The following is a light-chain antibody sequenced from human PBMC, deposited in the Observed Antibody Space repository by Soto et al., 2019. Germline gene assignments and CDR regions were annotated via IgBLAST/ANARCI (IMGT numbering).Light chain of an antibody. V-gene: IGLV2-11*01. CDR1: SSDVGGYNY. J-gene: IGLJ2*01. Sequence: QAVVTQPRSVSGSPGQSVTISCTGTSSDVGGYNYVSWFQQHPGKAPKLMIYDVSKRPSGVRDRFSGSKSGNTASLTISGLQAEDEADYYCCSYAGSYTLVVFGGGTKLTVL. CDR3: CSYAGSYTLVV. CDR2: DVS.